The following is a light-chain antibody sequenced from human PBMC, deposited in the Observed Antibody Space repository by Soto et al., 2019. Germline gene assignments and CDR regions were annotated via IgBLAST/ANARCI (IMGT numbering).Light chain of an antibody. CDR3: QKYNSAPIFT. V-gene: IGKV1-27*01. CDR1: QGISNY. Sequence: DIQMTQSPSSLSASVGDRVTITCRASQGISNYLAWYQQKPGKVPKLLIYAASTLQSGVASRFSGSGSGTDFTLTLSSLQPEDVATYYCQKYNSAPIFTFGPGTKVDIK. CDR2: AAS. J-gene: IGKJ3*01.